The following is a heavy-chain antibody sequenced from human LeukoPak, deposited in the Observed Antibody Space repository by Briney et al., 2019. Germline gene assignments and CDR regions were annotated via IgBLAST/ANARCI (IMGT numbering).Heavy chain of an antibody. V-gene: IGHV3-15*01. CDR1: GFTFSNAW. J-gene: IGHJ4*02. CDR2: IKSKTDGGTT. Sequence: GGSLRLSCAASGFTFSNAWMSWVRQAPGKGLEWVGRIKSKTDGGTTDYAAPVKGRFTISRDDSKNTLYLQMNSLKTEDTAVYYCTTDPRRDCSSTSCYDYFDYWGQGTLVTVSS. D-gene: IGHD2-2*01. CDR3: TTDPRRDCSSTSCYDYFDY.